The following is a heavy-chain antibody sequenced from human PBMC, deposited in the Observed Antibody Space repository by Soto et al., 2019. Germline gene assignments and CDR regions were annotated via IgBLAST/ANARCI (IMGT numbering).Heavy chain of an antibody. D-gene: IGHD6-13*01. Sequence: QVQLHQWGAGLLKPSETLSLTCAVSGGSFSGYFWGWIRQPPGKGLEWIGEVNYGGSTNYTPSLKGRRTMAVDTYKYQVSLRLTSVTAADTAVYFCVRGGLSGSSWYYFDFWGQGSLVAVSS. CDR2: VNYGGST. V-gene: IGHV4-34*01. CDR3: VRGGLSGSSWYYFDF. J-gene: IGHJ4*02. CDR1: GGSFSGYF.